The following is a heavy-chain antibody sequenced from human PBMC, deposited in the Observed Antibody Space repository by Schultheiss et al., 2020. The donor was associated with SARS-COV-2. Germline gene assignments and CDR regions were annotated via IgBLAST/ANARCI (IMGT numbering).Heavy chain of an antibody. CDR2: INPNSGGT. D-gene: IGHD6-19*01. V-gene: IGHV1-2*02. CDR3: ARDRRGYSSGWYGGFDP. CDR1: GYTFTGYY. Sequence: ASVKVSCKASGYTFTGYYMHWVRQAPGQGLEWMGWINPNSGGTNYAQKFQGRVTMTRDTSISTTYMELSRLRSDDTAVYYCARDRRGYSSGWYGGFDPWGQGTLVTVSS. J-gene: IGHJ5*02.